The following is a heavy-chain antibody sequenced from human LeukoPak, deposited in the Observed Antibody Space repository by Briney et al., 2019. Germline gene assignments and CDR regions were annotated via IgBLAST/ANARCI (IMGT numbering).Heavy chain of an antibody. D-gene: IGHD3-10*01. CDR3: AKFGLAGSGRYHDAFDI. J-gene: IGHJ3*02. CDR2: MSGSGGST. Sequence: PGGSLRLSCAASGFTFSSYGMTWVRQARGKGLEWVSAMSGSGGSTYYADAVEGRSTISRDNSKNTLYLQMNRLRPEDPAVYSCAKFGLAGSGRYHDAFDIWGQGTMVTVSS. CDR1: GFTFSSYG. V-gene: IGHV3-23*01.